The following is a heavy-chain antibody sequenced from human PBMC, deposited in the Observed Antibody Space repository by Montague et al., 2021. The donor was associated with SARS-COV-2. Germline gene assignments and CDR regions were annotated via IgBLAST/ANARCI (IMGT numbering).Heavy chain of an antibody. CDR3: AKRYCSGGSCYSGFDP. J-gene: IGHJ5*02. D-gene: IGHD2-15*01. CDR1: GFTFSSYA. Sequence: SLRLSCAASGFTFSSYAMSWVRQAPGKGLEWVSAIGGSGGSTYYADSVKGRFTISRDNSKNTLYLQMNSLRAEDTAVYYCAKRYCSGGSCYSGFDPWGQGILVTVSS. CDR2: IGGSGGST. V-gene: IGHV3-23*01.